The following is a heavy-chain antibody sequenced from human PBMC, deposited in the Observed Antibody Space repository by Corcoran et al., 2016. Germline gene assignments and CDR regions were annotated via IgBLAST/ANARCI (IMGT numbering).Heavy chain of an antibody. CDR3: ARDLTIFGVGYYYYGMDV. CDR2: INPSGDTT. Sequence: QVQLVQSGAEVKKPGASVKVSCKASGYTFTSYYIHWVRQAPGQGLEWMGVINPSGDTTNYAQKFQGRVTVTRDTSTSTVYMELSSLGSEDTAVYYCARDLTIFGVGYYYYGMDVWGQGTTVTVSS. D-gene: IGHD3-3*01. J-gene: IGHJ6*01. CDR1: GYTFTSYY. V-gene: IGHV1-46*01.